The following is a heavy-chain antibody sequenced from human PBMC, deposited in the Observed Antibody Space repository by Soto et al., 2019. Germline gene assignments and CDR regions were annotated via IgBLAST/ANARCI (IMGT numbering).Heavy chain of an antibody. CDR1: GFTFDDYA. D-gene: IGHD6-13*01. J-gene: IGHJ4*02. CDR3: ARELHRKPTSSSWYNFDY. Sequence: EVQLVESGGGLVQPGRSLRLSCAASGFTFDDYAMHWVRQAPGKGLEWVSGISWNSGNMGYADSVKGRFTISRDNAKNSLYLQMSSLRTEDTALYYCARELHRKPTSSSWYNFDYWGQGTLVTVSS. CDR2: ISWNSGNM. V-gene: IGHV3-9*01.